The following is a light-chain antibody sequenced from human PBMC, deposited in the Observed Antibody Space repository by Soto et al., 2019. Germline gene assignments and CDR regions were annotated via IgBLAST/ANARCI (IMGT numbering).Light chain of an antibody. Sequence: EIVLTQSPGTLSLSPGDTATLSCRASQSVSNTYLAWYQQKPGQAPRLLIYGASSRATGFPDRFSGSGSGTDFTLTISRLEPEDFAVYYCQQYGDSVHTFGGGTKVDIK. CDR3: QQYGDSVHT. V-gene: IGKV3-20*01. CDR2: GAS. J-gene: IGKJ4*01. CDR1: QSVSNTY.